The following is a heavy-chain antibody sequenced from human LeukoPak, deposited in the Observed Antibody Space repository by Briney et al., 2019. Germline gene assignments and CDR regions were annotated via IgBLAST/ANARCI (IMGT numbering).Heavy chain of an antibody. Sequence: GESLKISCKGSGYTFISYWIGWVRQMPGKGLEWMGIIYPGNSDTRYSPSFQGQDTISADKSISTAYLQWSRLKASDTAIYYCAMLGTTDYYCYYMDVWGKGTTVTVS. CDR2: IYPGNSDT. CDR3: AMLGTTDYYCYYMDV. D-gene: IGHD1-26*01. CDR1: GYTFISYW. V-gene: IGHV5-51*01. J-gene: IGHJ6*03.